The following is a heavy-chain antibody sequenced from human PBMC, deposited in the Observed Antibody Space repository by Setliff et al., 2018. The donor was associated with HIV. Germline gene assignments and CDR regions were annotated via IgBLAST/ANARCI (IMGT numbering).Heavy chain of an antibody. CDR3: ASGIGY. Sequence: SETLSLTCTVSGGFISSQYWSWIRQPPGKGLEWIGSIYHSGSTYYNPSLKRRVTISVDTSKNQFSLKLSSVTAADTAVYYCASGIGYWGQGTLVTVSS. CDR1: GGFISSQY. J-gene: IGHJ4*02. D-gene: IGHD2-15*01. CDR2: IYHSGST. V-gene: IGHV4-59*08.